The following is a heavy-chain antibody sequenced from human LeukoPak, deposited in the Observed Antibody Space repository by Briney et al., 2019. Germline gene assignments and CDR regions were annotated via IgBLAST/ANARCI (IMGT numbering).Heavy chain of an antibody. CDR1: GFTFSSYG. D-gene: IGHD6-19*01. J-gene: IGHJ5*02. CDR3: ARGQARLAWFDP. CDR2: MYHSGST. Sequence: LRLSCAASGFTFSSYGMHWVRQAPGKGLEWIGSMYHSGSTYYKPSLKSRVTISLDTSKNQFSLKLRSVTAADTAVYYCARGQARLAWFDPWGQGTLVTVSS. V-gene: IGHV4-38-2*01.